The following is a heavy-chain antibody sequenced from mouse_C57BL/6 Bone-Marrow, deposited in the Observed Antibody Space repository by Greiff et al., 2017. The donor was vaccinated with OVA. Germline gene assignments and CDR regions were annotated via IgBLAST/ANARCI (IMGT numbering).Heavy chain of an antibody. Sequence: ESGPGLVKPSQSLSLTCSVTGYSITSGYYWNWIRQFPGNKLEWMGYISYDGSNNYNPSLKNRISITRDTSKNQFFLKLNSVTTEDTATYYCARDPLYYSNYGYYFDCWGQGTTLTVSS. CDR3: ARDPLYYSNYGYYFDC. CDR2: ISYDGSN. CDR1: GYSITSGYY. J-gene: IGHJ2*01. V-gene: IGHV3-6*01. D-gene: IGHD2-5*01.